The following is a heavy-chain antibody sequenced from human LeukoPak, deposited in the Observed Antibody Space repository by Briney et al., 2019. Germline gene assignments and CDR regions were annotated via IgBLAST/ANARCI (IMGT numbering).Heavy chain of an antibody. D-gene: IGHD3-22*01. J-gene: IGHJ4*02. V-gene: IGHV4-59*01. CDR3: AKDLVLDAGPYYYDSSGYRSPTLIPDY. Sequence: SETLSLTCTVSGGSISSYYWSWIRQPPGKGLEWIGYIYSSGSTNYNSSLKSRVTISVDTSKNQFSLKLTSVTAADTAVYYCAKDLVLDAGPYYYDSSGYRSPTLIPDYWGQGTLVTVSS. CDR1: GGSISSYY. CDR2: IYSSGST.